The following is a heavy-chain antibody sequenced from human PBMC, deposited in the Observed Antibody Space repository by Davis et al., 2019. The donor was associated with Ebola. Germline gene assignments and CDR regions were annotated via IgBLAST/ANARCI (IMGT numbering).Heavy chain of an antibody. CDR2: INHSGST. CDR3: ARGYCSGGSCYREAFDI. J-gene: IGHJ3*02. V-gene: IGHV4-34*01. Sequence: PSETLSLTCAVYGGSFSGYYWSWIRQPPGKGLEWIGEINHSGSTNYNPSLKSRVTRSVDTSKNQLSLKLSSVTAADTAVYYCARGYCSGGSCYREAFDIWGQGTMVTVSS. D-gene: IGHD2-15*01. CDR1: GGSFSGYY.